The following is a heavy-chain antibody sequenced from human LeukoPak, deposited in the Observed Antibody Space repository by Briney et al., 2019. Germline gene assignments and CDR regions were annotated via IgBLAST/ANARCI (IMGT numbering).Heavy chain of an antibody. CDR2: ISSSGSTI. V-gene: IGHV3-11*01. D-gene: IGHD3-3*01. CDR1: GFTFSDYY. J-gene: IGHJ6*02. Sequence: GGSLTLSCAASGFTFSDYYMSWIRQPPGKGLEWVSYISSSGSTIYYADSVKGRFTISRDNAKKSLYLQMNSLRAEDTAVYYCARDLKYYDFWSGPRMDVWGQGTTVTVSS. CDR3: ARDLKYYDFWSGPRMDV.